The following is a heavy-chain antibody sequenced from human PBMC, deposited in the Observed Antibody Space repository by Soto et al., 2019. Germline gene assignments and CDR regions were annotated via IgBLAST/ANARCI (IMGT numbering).Heavy chain of an antibody. CDR2: ILHSGSS. Sequence: QVQLRQWGAGLLKPSETLSLTCAVSGESVDGHYWSWIRQPPGKGLEWIGEILHSGSSTYTPSLENRVTISVDTSKNEFSLKMTSVTAADTAVYYCARGFANYDSSRYWGQGTLVTVSS. CDR3: ARGFANYDSSRY. V-gene: IGHV4-34*01. CDR1: GESVDGHY. D-gene: IGHD3-22*01. J-gene: IGHJ4*02.